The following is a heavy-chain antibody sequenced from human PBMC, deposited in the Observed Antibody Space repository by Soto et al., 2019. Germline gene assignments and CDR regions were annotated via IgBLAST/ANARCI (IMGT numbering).Heavy chain of an antibody. CDR2: ISYSGNT. V-gene: IGHV4-59*01. Sequence: SETLSLTCTVSGGPISNFYWSWIRQPPGKGLEWIGYISYSGNTNYNPSLKSRVSISVDTSKNQLSLNLTSVTAADTAVYYCARAPMVLSRSYFDSWGQGTPVTVSS. D-gene: IGHD2-8*01. CDR3: ARAPMVLSRSYFDS. J-gene: IGHJ4*02. CDR1: GGPISNFY.